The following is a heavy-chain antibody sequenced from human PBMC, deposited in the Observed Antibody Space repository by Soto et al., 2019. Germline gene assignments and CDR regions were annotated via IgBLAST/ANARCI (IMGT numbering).Heavy chain of an antibody. J-gene: IGHJ6*02. Sequence: GGSLRLSCAASGFTFSSYGMHWVRQAPGKGLEWVAVIWYDGSNKYYANSVKGRFTISRDNSKNTLYLQTNSLRAEDTAVYYCARDTSKSAARPNNYYYYYGMDVWGQGTTVTVSS. D-gene: IGHD6-6*01. CDR2: IWYDGSNK. V-gene: IGHV3-33*01. CDR3: ARDTSKSAARPNNYYYYYGMDV. CDR1: GFTFSSYG.